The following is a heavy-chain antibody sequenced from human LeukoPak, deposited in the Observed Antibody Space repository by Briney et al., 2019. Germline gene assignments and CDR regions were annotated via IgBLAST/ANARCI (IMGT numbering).Heavy chain of an antibody. V-gene: IGHV3-30*18. D-gene: IGHD3-10*01. CDR2: ISYDGSNK. CDR3: AKGLFGELSAREDY. Sequence: QPGGSLRLSCAASGFTFSSYGMHWVRQAPGKGLEGVAVISYDGSNKYYADSVKGRFTISRDNSKNTLYLQMNSLRAEDTAVYYCAKGLFGELSAREDYWGQGTLVTVSS. J-gene: IGHJ4*02. CDR1: GFTFSSYG.